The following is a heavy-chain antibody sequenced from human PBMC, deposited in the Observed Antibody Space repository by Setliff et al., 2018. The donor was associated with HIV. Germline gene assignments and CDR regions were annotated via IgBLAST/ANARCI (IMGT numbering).Heavy chain of an antibody. CDR3: ARSLREYSYGSPDY. D-gene: IGHD5-18*01. V-gene: IGHV1-3*01. CDR2: INAGTGNT. Sequence: GASVKVSCKSSGGTFSSYVINWVRQAPGQRFEWMGWINAGTGNTKYSQKFQDRVTISRDIHANTAYMELSSLRSEDTAIYYCARSLREYSYGSPDYWGPGTLVTVSS. CDR1: GGTFSSYV. J-gene: IGHJ4*02.